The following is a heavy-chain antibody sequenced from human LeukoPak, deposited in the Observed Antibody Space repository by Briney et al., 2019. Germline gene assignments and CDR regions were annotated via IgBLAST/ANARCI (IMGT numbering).Heavy chain of an antibody. CDR1: GGSFSGHY. V-gene: IGHV4-34*01. CDR2: INHSGST. J-gene: IGHJ6*03. Sequence: SETLSLTCAVYGGSFSGHYWTWIRQPPGKGLEGIGEINHSGSTNYNPSLKSRVTISVDTSKNQFSLKVSSVTAADTAVYYCARVKDPGGYYYYYYMDIWGKGTTVTISS. CDR3: ARVKDPGGYYYYYYMDI. D-gene: IGHD3-16*01.